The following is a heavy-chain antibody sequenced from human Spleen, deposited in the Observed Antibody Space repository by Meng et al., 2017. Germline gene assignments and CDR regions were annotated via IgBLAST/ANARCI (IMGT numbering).Heavy chain of an antibody. Sequence: QVPLQQCGAATLKPSVTLSLTCVVSGGSFSDYYWSWIRQPPGKGLEWIGEINHSGSTNYNPSLESRATISVDTSQNNLSLKLSSVTAADSAVYYCARGPTTMAHDFDYWGQGTLVTVSS. CDR2: INHSGST. CDR1: GGSFSDYY. V-gene: IGHV4-34*01. D-gene: IGHD4-11*01. J-gene: IGHJ4*02. CDR3: ARGPTTMAHDFDY.